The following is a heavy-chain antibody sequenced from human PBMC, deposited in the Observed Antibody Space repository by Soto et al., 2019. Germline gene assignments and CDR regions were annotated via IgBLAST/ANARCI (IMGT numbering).Heavy chain of an antibody. CDR3: ASLTSAWLVIDY. Sequence: SETLSLTCTVSGGSISSSSYYWGWIRQPPGKGLDWIGSLYYSGSTYYNPSLKSRVTISVDTSKNQFSLKLRSVTAADTAVYYCASLTSAWLVIDYPGQHTLVTVSS. CDR1: GGSISSSSYY. D-gene: IGHD6-19*01. J-gene: IGHJ4*02. CDR2: LYYSGST. V-gene: IGHV4-39*01.